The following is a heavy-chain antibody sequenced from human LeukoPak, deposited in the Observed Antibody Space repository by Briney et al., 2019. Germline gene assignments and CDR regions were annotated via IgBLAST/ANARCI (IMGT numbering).Heavy chain of an antibody. Sequence: SETLSLTCTVSGGSISNTNYYWAWIRQPPGRGLEWIGSIYYTGTTFDDPSLKSRVTLSVDTSKNQFSLRLTSVTAADTAVYYCARWGYSYGRYYFDYWGQGTLVTVSS. V-gene: IGHV4-39*07. CDR2: IYYTGTT. J-gene: IGHJ4*02. CDR3: ARWGYSYGRYYFDY. CDR1: GGSISNTNYY. D-gene: IGHD5-18*01.